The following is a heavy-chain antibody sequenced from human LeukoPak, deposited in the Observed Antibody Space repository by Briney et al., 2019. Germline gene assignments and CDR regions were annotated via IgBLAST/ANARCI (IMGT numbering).Heavy chain of an antibody. CDR1: GFTFSSYN. Sequence: PGGTLRLSCAASGFTFSSYNMNWVRQAPGKGLEWVSSISSSSSYIYYADSVKGRFTISRDNAKNSLYLQMNSLRAEDTAVYYCASLITMVRGVIPGDWGQGTLVTVSS. D-gene: IGHD3-10*01. J-gene: IGHJ4*02. CDR3: ASLITMVRGVIPGD. V-gene: IGHV3-21*01. CDR2: ISSSSSYI.